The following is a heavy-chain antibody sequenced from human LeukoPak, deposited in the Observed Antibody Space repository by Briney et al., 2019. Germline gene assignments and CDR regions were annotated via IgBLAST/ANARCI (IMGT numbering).Heavy chain of an antibody. CDR2: IRRNSDGGTI. CDR1: GFTFSNAW. J-gene: IGHJ5*02. V-gene: IGHV3-15*07. Sequence: GGSLRLSCATSGFTFSNAWMNWVRQAPGRGLEWVGRIRRNSDGGTIDYAAPVKDRFALSRDDSKNTLYPQMNSLQTEDTAVYYCATDFYDTTWGQGTLVTVSS. CDR3: ATDFYDTT. D-gene: IGHD3-22*01.